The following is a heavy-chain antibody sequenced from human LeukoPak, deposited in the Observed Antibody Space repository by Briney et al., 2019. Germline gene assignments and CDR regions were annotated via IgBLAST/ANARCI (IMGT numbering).Heavy chain of an antibody. CDR2: ICPGDSDT. V-gene: IGHV5-51*01. CDR1: GYSFSSYW. D-gene: IGHD1-26*01. Sequence: GESLKISCKASGYSFSSYWIAWVRQMPGKGLEWMGIICPGDSDTRYSPSFQGQVTISADKSISTAYLQWSSLKASDTAMYYCARREPYFDYWGQGTLVTVSS. CDR3: ARREPYFDY. J-gene: IGHJ4*02.